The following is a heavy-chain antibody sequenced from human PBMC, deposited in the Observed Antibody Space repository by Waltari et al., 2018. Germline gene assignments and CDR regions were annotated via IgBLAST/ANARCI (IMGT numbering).Heavy chain of an antibody. CDR2: IYYSGST. V-gene: IGHV4-61*01. J-gene: IGHJ4*02. Sequence: QVQLQESGPGLVKPSETLSLTCTVSGGSVSSGSYYWSWIRQPPGKELEWIGYIYYSGSTNYNPSLKSRVTISIDTSKNQFSLKLSSVTAADTAVYYCAREGYCNGDSCYYFDYWGQGTLVTVSP. D-gene: IGHD2-15*01. CDR3: AREGYCNGDSCYYFDY. CDR1: GGSVSSGSYY.